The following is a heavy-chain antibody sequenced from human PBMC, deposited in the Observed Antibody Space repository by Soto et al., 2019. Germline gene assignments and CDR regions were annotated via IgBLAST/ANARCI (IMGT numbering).Heavy chain of an antibody. J-gene: IGHJ3*02. Sequence: SETLSLTCTASGGSVSSGSYYWSWIRQPPGKGLEWIGYIYYSGSTNYNPSLKSRVTISVDTSKNQFSLKLSSVTAADTAVYYCARLKLGYCSGGSCPGAFDIWGQGTMVTVSS. CDR2: IYYSGST. CDR3: ARLKLGYCSGGSCPGAFDI. CDR1: GGSVSSGSYY. D-gene: IGHD2-15*01. V-gene: IGHV4-61*01.